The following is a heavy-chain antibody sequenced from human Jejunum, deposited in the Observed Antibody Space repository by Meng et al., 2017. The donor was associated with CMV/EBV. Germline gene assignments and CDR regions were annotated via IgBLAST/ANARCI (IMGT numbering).Heavy chain of an antibody. Sequence: QFQRQEPGPGMVKPSEPLSLACTVSGGSSSTYYWTWIRQPAGKGLEWIGRIYTSGSTHYNPSLKSRVTMSVDTSKNQFSLKLSSVTAADTAVYYCARENSGYDYWGQGTLVTVSS. D-gene: IGHD5-12*01. V-gene: IGHV4-4*07. J-gene: IGHJ4*02. CDR3: ARENSGYDY. CDR1: GGSSSTYY. CDR2: IYTSGST.